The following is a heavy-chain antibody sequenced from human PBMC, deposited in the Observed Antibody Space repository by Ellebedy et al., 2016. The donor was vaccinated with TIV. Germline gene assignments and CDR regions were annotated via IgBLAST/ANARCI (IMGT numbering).Heavy chain of an antibody. CDR2: ISGRGGST. J-gene: IGHJ4*02. CDR1: GFNVSNFG. D-gene: IGHD6-19*01. CDR3: AGGSGWVFNY. V-gene: IGHV3-23*01. Sequence: GESLKISXAASGFNVSNFGMSWVRQAPGKGLEWVSCISGRGGSTYYSDSVKGRVTISRDKSKSTVDLQMSSLRADDTAVYYCAGGSGWVFNYWGRGTLVTVSS.